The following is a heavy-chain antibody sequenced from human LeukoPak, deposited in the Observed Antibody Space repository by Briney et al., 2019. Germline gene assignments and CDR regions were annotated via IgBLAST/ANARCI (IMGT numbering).Heavy chain of an antibody. D-gene: IGHD5-24*01. Sequence: PGESLRLSCAASGFTFSDYYMSWIRQAPGKGLEWVSYISSSGSTIYYADSVKGRFTISRDNAKNSLYLQMNSLRAEDTAVYYCAKLGRPLQNREFDYWGQGTLVTVSS. J-gene: IGHJ4*02. CDR3: AKLGRPLQNREFDY. CDR1: GFTFSDYY. V-gene: IGHV3-11*01. CDR2: ISSSGSTI.